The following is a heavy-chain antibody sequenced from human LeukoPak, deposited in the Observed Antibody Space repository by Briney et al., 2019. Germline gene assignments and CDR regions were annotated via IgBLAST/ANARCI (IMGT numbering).Heavy chain of an antibody. Sequence: ASAALSLTCTVSGGSISSTTYYWAWIRQPPGMGLEWIASVYYGETTYYNPSLESRVTISVDTSKNQFSLRLNSVTAADTAVYYCARHEASYFYSYIDLWGAGTTVIVSS. CDR3: ARHEASYFYSYIDL. V-gene: IGHV4-39*01. CDR1: GGSISSTTYY. CDR2: VYYGETT. J-gene: IGHJ6*03.